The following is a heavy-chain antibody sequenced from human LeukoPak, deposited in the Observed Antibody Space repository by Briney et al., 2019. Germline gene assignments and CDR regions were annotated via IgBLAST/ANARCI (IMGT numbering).Heavy chain of an antibody. CDR2: IRYDGSNK. J-gene: IGHJ3*02. V-gene: IGHV3-30*02. D-gene: IGHD4-23*01. Sequence: PGGSLRLSCAASGFTFSSYGMHWVRQAPGKGLEWVAFIRYDGSNKYYADSVKGRFTISRDNSKNTLYLQMNSLRAEDTAVYYCAKDLAGATSHSTTVVTPGAFDIWGQGTMVTVSS. CDR1: GFTFSSYG. CDR3: AKDLAGATSHSTTVVTPGAFDI.